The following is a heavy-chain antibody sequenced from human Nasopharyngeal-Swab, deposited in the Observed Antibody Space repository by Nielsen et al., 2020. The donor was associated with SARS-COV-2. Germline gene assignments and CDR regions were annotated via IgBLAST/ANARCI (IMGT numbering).Heavy chain of an antibody. Sequence: ASVKVSCKASGYTFTGYYMHWVRQATGQGLEWMGWMNPNSGNTGYAQKFQGRVTMTRSTSISTAYMELSSLRSEDTAVYYCAVPRGSGWYYRSLSFDYWGQGTLVTVSS. V-gene: IGHV1-8*02. CDR3: AVPRGSGWYYRSLSFDY. D-gene: IGHD6-19*01. CDR2: MNPNSGNT. CDR1: GYTFTGYY. J-gene: IGHJ4*02.